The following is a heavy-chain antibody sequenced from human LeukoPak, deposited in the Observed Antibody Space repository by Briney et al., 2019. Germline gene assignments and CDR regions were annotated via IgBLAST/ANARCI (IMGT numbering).Heavy chain of an antibody. D-gene: IGHD6-6*01. J-gene: IGHJ6*02. V-gene: IGHV4-59*01. CDR3: ARVYSSSSVTYYYYGMDV. Sequence: SETLSLTCTVSGGSISSYYWSWIRQPPGKGLEWIGYIYYSGSTNYNPPLKSRVTISVDTSKNQFSLKLSSVTAADTAVYYCARVYSSSSVTYYYYGMDVWGQGTTVTVSS. CDR1: GGSISSYY. CDR2: IYYSGST.